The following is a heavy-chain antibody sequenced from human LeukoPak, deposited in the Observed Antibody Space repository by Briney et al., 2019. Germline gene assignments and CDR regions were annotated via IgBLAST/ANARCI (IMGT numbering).Heavy chain of an antibody. CDR1: GYTFTGYY. CDR2: INPNSGGT. D-gene: IGHD1-26*01. V-gene: IGHV1-2*02. Sequence: ASVKVSCKASGYTFTGYYMHWVRQAPGQGLEWMGWINPNSGGTNYAQKFQGRVTVTRDTSISTTYMELSSLRADDTAIYHCVRERGATVDYWGQGTLVTVSS. CDR3: VRERGATVDY. J-gene: IGHJ4*02.